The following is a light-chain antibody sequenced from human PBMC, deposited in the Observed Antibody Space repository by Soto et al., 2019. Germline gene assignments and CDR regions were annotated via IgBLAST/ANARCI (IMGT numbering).Light chain of an antibody. CDR2: MVS. J-gene: IGKJ1*01. V-gene: IGKV2-30*02. CDR1: QSLVHSNGNTY. CDR3: IQGLHWPRT. Sequence: DVVMTQSPLSLPVALGQAASISCRSSQSLVHSNGNTYLNWFHQRPGRSPRRLIYMVSNRDSGVPDRFSGSGSGTDFTLKISRVESDDVGLYYCIQGLHWPRTFDQGTKVEIK.